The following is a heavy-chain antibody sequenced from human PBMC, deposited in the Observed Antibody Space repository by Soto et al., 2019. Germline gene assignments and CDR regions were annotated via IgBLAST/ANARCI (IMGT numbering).Heavy chain of an antibody. CDR3: AKDRGYSGDHLFLHAFDI. D-gene: IGHD5-12*01. CDR2: ISWNSGSI. J-gene: IGHJ3*02. CDR1: GFTFDDYA. V-gene: IGHV3-9*01. Sequence: EVQLVESGGGLVQPGRSLRLSCAASGFTFDDYAMHWVRQAPGKGLEWVSGISWNSGSIGSADSVKGRFTISRDNAKNSLYLQMNSLRAEDTALYYCAKDRGYSGDHLFLHAFDIWGQGTMVTVSS.